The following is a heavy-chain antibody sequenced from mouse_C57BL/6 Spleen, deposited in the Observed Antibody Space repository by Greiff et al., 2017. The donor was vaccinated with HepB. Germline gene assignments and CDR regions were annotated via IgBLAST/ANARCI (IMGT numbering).Heavy chain of an antibody. CDR2: IDPSDSYT. CDR1: GYTFTSYW. J-gene: IGHJ2*01. Sequence: QVQLKQPGAELVKPGASVKLSCKASGYTFTSYWMQWVKQRPGQGLEWIGEIDPSDSYTNYNQKFKGKATLTVDTSSSTAYMQLSSLTSADSAVYYCARLNYWGEGTTLTVSS. CDR3: ARLNY. V-gene: IGHV1-50*01.